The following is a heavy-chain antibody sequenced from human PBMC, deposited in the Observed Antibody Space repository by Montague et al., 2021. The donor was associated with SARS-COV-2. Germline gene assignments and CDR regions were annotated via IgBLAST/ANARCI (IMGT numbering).Heavy chain of an antibody. CDR2: IYYSGST. Sequence: SETLSLTCTVSGGSISSSSYYWGWIRQPPGKGLEWIGSIYYSGSTYYNPSLKSRVTISVDTSKNQFSLKLSSVTAADTAVYYCARDRAEYIVVVPAVPLAYGIDFWGQGTTVTVSS. CDR3: ARDRAEYIVVVPAVPLAYGIDF. D-gene: IGHD2-2*01. V-gene: IGHV4-39*07. J-gene: IGHJ6*02. CDR1: GGSISSSSYY.